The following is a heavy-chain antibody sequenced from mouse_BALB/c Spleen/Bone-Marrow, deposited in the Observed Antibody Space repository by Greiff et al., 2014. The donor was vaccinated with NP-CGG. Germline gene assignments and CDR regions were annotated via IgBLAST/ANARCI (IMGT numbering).Heavy chain of an antibody. Sequence: EVQVVESGTVLARPGAAVKMSCKAPGYTFSNYWMHWVKQRPGQGLEWIGTIYPGNSDTTYNQKFKGKAKLTAVTSTSTAYMELSSLTNEDSAVYYCTTLARSDFDYWGQGTTLTVSS. CDR3: TTLARSDFDY. CDR2: IYPGNSDT. CDR1: GYTFSNYW. V-gene: IGHV1-5*01. D-gene: IGHD3-1*01. J-gene: IGHJ2*01.